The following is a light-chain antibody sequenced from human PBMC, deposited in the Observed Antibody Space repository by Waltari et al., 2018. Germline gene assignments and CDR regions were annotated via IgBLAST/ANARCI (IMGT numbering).Light chain of an antibody. CDR1: SSNIGSNT. J-gene: IGLJ1*01. CDR2: SNN. Sequence: QRVTISCSGSSSNIGSNTVNWYQQLPGTAPKLLIYSNNQRPSGVPDRISGSKSGTSASLAISGLQSEDEADYYCAAWDDSLNGYVFGTGTKVTV. V-gene: IGLV1-44*01. CDR3: AAWDDSLNGYV.